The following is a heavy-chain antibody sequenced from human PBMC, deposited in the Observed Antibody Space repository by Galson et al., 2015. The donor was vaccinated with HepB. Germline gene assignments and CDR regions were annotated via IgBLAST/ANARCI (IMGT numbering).Heavy chain of an antibody. Sequence: TLSLTCTVSGGSISSSNYYWGWIRQPPGKGLEWIGNIYYRGSTFHKPSLKSRVTISVDTSRNHFSLKLSSVTAADTAVYYCARQPLGTYYFDYWGQGTLVTVSS. CDR3: ARQPLGTYYFDY. D-gene: IGHD1-1*01. J-gene: IGHJ4*02. CDR2: IYYRGST. V-gene: IGHV4-39*01. CDR1: GGSISSSNYY.